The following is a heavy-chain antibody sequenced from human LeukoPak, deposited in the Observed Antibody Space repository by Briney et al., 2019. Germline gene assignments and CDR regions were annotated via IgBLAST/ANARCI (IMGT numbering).Heavy chain of an antibody. Sequence: GGSLRLSCAASGFTFNSYAMSWVRQAPGKGLEWVSGISGSGDSTYYAASVEGRFTISRDNGKNTLFLQMNSLRAEDAAVYYCVRGNDYGGPHYWGQGTLVTVSS. J-gene: IGHJ4*02. CDR1: GFTFNSYA. CDR2: ISGSGDST. CDR3: VRGNDYGGPHY. D-gene: IGHD4-23*01. V-gene: IGHV3-23*01.